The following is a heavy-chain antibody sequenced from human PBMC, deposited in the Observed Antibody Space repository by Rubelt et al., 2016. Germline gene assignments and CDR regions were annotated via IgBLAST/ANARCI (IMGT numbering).Heavy chain of an antibody. Sequence: EVQLVQSGAEVKKPGESLKISCKGSGCSFTSYWIGWVRQLPGKGLEWMGIIYPGDSDTSYSPSFQGKVPTSADKSISTAYLHWSSLKASDTAMYYCARHGQVQSGDAFDIWGQGTMVTVSS. CDR2: IYPGDSDT. V-gene: IGHV5-51*01. J-gene: IGHJ3*02. CDR3: ARHGQVQSGDAFDI. CDR1: GCSFTSYW. D-gene: IGHD1-26*01.